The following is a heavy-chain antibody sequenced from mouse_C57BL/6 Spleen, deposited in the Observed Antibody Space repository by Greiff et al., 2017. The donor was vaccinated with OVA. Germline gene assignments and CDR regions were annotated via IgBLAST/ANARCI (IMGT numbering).Heavy chain of an antibody. CDR3: AKGNYYGSSSSWFAY. Sequence: DVKLVESGGGLVKPGGSLKLSCAASGFTFSDYGMHWVRQAPEKGLEWVAYISSGSSTIYYADTVKGRFTISRDNAKNTLFLQMTSLRSEDTAMYYCAKGNYYGSSSSWFAYWGQGTLVTVSA. V-gene: IGHV5-17*01. CDR1: GFTFSDYG. J-gene: IGHJ3*01. CDR2: ISSGSSTI. D-gene: IGHD1-1*01.